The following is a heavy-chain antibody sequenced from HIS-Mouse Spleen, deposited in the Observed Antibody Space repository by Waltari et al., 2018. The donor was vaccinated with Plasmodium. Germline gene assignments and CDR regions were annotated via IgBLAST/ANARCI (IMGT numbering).Heavy chain of an antibody. V-gene: IGHV3-21*01. CDR3: ARESSSSWYFDY. Sequence: EVQLVESGGGLVKPGGSLRLSCAASGFTFSSYSMNWVRQAPGKGLGWVSSISSSSSYIYYADSVKGRVTISRDNAKNSLYLQMNSLRAEDTAVYYCARESSSSWYFDYWGQGTLVTVSS. CDR1: GFTFSSYS. CDR2: ISSSSSYI. J-gene: IGHJ4*02. D-gene: IGHD6-13*01.